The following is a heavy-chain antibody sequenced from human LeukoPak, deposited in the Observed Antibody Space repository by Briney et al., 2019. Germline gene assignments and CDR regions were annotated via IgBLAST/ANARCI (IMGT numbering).Heavy chain of an antibody. CDR2: ISSSSSYI. CDR1: GFTFSHYA. D-gene: IGHD2-15*01. Sequence: PGGSLRLSRAVSGFTFSHYAMSWVRQAPGKGLEWVSSISSSSSYIYYADSVKGRFTISRDNAKNSLYLQMNSLRAEDTAVYYCAKDLGVVAALQFWGQGTLVTVSS. V-gene: IGHV3-21*04. CDR3: AKDLGVVAALQF. J-gene: IGHJ4*02.